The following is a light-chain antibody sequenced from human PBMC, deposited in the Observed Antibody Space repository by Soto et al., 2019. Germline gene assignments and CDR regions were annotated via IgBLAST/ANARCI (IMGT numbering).Light chain of an antibody. CDR1: QSFRGL. CDR2: DAY. Sequence: ETVMTQSPATLSVSPGETATLSCRASQSFRGLLAWYQQKPGQAPRLLIYDAYNRATGIPPRFSGSGSGTDFTLTISRLEPEDFAVYYCQHYYTSYTTFGQGTKVDIK. V-gene: IGKV3D-15*01. J-gene: IGKJ1*01. CDR3: QHYYTSYTT.